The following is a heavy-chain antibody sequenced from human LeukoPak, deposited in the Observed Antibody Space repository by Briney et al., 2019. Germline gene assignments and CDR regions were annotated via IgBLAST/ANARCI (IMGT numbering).Heavy chain of an antibody. CDR1: GFTFSSYA. V-gene: IGHV3-23*01. CDR3: AKSMYGDYGGLDY. D-gene: IGHD4-17*01. Sequence: GGSLRLSCAASGFTFSSYAMSWVRQAPGKGLEWVSVISGSGGSTYHADSVKGRFTISRDNSKNTLYLQMNSLRAEDTAVYYCAKSMYGDYGGLDYWGQGTLVTVSS. J-gene: IGHJ4*02. CDR2: ISGSGGST.